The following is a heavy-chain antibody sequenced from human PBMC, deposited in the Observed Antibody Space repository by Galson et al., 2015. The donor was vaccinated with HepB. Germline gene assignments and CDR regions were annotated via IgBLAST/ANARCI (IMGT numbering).Heavy chain of an antibody. CDR1: GFTFDDYG. CDR2: INWSGGST. J-gene: IGHJ4*02. D-gene: IGHD3-9*01. Sequence: SLRLSCAVSGFTFDDYGVTWVRQAPGKGLEWVSGINWSGGSTGYADSVQGRFTISRDNAKNSLYLQMNSLRAEDTALYYCARGDYDILTGYYNTYYFDYWGQGTLVTVSS. V-gene: IGHV3-20*04. CDR3: ARGDYDILTGYYNTYYFDY.